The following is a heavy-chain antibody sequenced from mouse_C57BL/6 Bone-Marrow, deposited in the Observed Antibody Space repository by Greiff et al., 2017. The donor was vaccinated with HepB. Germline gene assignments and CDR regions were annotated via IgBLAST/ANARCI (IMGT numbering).Heavy chain of an antibody. CDR1: GFTFSDYG. D-gene: IGHD1-1*01. CDR2: ISSGSSTI. CDR3: ARRVTTVEADYAMDY. J-gene: IGHJ4*01. Sequence: EVKLVESGGGLVKPGGSLKLSCAASGFTFSDYGMHWVRQAPEKGLEWVAYISSGSSTIYYADTVKGRYTISRDNAKNTLFLQMTSLRSEDTAMYYCARRVTTVEADYAMDYWGQGTSVTVSS. V-gene: IGHV5-17*01.